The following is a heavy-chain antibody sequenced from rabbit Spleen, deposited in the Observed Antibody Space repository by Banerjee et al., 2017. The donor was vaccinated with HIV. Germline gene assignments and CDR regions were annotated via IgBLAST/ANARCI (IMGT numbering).Heavy chain of an antibody. CDR3: ARDLVAVIGWNFNL. Sequence: QEQLEESGGDLVKPGGTLTLTCTASGFDFSSNAMVWVRQAPGKGLEWIAYIGAGSSASTYYASWAKGRFTISKTSSTTVTLQMTRLTAADTATYFCARDLVAVIGWNFNLWGQGTLVTVS. CDR1: GFDFSSNA. CDR2: IGAGSSAST. V-gene: IGHV1S45*01. J-gene: IGHJ4*01. D-gene: IGHD1-1*01.